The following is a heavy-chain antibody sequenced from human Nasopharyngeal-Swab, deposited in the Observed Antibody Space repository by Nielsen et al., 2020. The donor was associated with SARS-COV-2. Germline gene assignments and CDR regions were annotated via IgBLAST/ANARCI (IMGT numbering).Heavy chain of an antibody. CDR2: VYSNGSP. Sequence: SETPSLPFPVSCGSISSYYWSWVRQPAGKRLEWIGRVYSNGSPNYNPSLKSRVTMSADTSKNQFSLKLTSVTAADTAVYYCARGPITLRWWFDPWGQGTLVTVSS. J-gene: IGHJ5*01. CDR1: CGSISSYY. CDR3: ARGPITLRWWFDP. D-gene: IGHD2-21*01. V-gene: IGHV4-4*07.